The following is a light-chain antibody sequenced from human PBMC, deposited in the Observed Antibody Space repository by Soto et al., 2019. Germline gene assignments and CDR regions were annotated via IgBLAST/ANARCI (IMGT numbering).Light chain of an antibody. CDR1: KNDIGVYDF. CDR3: KSYAGSNTYA. J-gene: IGLJ1*01. CDR2: EVV. V-gene: IGLV2-8*01. Sequence: QSVLTRPPSASGSPGQSVTISCSGTKNDIGVYDFVSWYQHHPGKAPRLIIYEVVQRPSGVPDRFSGSKSGNTASLTVSWLQAADEADYFCKSYAGSNTYAFGSGTKVTV.